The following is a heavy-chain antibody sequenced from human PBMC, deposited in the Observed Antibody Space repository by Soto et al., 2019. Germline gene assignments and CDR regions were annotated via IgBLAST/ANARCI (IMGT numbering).Heavy chain of an antibody. CDR2: ISYDGSNK. CDR3: AREIGSSGWYLDYYYGMDV. D-gene: IGHD6-19*01. Sequence: VGSLRLSCAASGFTFSSYAMHWVRQAPGKGLEWVAVISYDGSNKYYADSVKGRFTISRDNSKNTLYLQMNSLRAEDTAVYYCAREIGSSGWYLDYYYGMDVWGQGTTVTVSS. CDR1: GFTFSSYA. J-gene: IGHJ6*02. V-gene: IGHV3-30-3*01.